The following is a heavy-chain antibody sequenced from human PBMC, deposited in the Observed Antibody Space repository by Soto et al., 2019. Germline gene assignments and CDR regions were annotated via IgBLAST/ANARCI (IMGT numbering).Heavy chain of an antibody. CDR3: ARGYDWFDP. J-gene: IGHJ5*02. Sequence: SETLSLTCTVSGGSISSSSYYWGWIRQPPGKGLEWIGNIYYSGSTNYNPSLKSRVTISLDTSKNQFSLKVSSVTAADTAVYYCARGYDWFDPWGQGTLVTVSS. CDR2: IYYSGST. D-gene: IGHD5-12*01. V-gene: IGHV4-39*07. CDR1: GGSISSSSYY.